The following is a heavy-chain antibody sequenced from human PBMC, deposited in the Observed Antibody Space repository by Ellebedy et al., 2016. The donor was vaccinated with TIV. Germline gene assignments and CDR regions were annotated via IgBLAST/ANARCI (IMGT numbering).Heavy chain of an antibody. Sequence: PGGSLRLSCAASGFSISSHRMHWVRQAAGKGLVWVSHISSDGRDTSYADSVKGRFIISRDNAENPLDLQMSSLRAEDTALYYGARHSGGHSFDIWGQGTMVTVSP. CDR3: ARHSGGHSFDI. J-gene: IGHJ3*02. CDR2: ISSDGRDT. CDR1: GFSISSHR. D-gene: IGHD2-21*01. V-gene: IGHV3-74*01.